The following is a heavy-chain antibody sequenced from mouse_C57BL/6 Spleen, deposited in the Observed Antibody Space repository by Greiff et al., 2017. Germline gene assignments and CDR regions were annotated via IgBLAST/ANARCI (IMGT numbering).Heavy chain of an antibody. Sequence: QVQLQQPGAELVKPGASVKLSCKASGYTFTSYWMHWVKQRPGQGLEWIGMIHPNSGSTNYNEKFKSKATLTVDKSSSTAYMQLSSLTSEDSAVYYCARYHSNYGAMDYWGQGTSVTVSS. CDR2: IHPNSGST. V-gene: IGHV1-64*01. J-gene: IGHJ4*01. CDR3: ARYHSNYGAMDY. D-gene: IGHD2-5*01. CDR1: GYTFTSYW.